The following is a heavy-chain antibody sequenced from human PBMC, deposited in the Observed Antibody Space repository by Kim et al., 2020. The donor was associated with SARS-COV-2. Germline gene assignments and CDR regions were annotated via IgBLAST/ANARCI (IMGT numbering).Heavy chain of an antibody. Sequence: SETLSLTCTVSGGSVSSGSYYWNWIRQPPGKGLDWIGYVHYRGTTNYNPSLKSRVTISLDTSKNQFSLKLSSVIAADTAVYYFARDALYCRSTSCSFDYWGQGTLVTVSS. CDR1: GGSVSSGSYY. CDR3: ARDALYCRSTSCSFDY. D-gene: IGHD2-2*01. J-gene: IGHJ4*02. V-gene: IGHV4-61*01. CDR2: VHYRGTT.